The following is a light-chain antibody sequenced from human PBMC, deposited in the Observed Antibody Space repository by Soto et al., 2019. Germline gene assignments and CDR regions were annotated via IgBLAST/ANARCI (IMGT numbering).Light chain of an antibody. Sequence: EIVLTQSPGTLSLSPGERVTLSCRASQSVSDTFIAWYQQKPGQAPRLLIYGGFYRATGIPDRSSGSGSGTHFTPTITRLEPAALAMSYCQPYVTSPWTFGQGTRLDIK. J-gene: IGKJ1*01. CDR2: GGF. CDR3: QPYVTSPWT. CDR1: QSVSDTF. V-gene: IGKV3-20*01.